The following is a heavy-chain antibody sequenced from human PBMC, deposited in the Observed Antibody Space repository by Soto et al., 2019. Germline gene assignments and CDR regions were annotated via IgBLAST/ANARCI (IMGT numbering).Heavy chain of an antibody. CDR2: IRSKANSYAT. CDR1: GFTFSGSA. J-gene: IGHJ3*02. Sequence: GGSLRLSCAASGFTFSGSAMHWVRQASGKGLEWVARIRSKANSYATAYAASVKGRFTISRDDSKNTAYLQMNSLKTEDTAVYYCTRDRDGYNYLDAFDIWGQGTMVTVSS. D-gene: IGHD5-12*01. V-gene: IGHV3-73*01. CDR3: TRDRDGYNYLDAFDI.